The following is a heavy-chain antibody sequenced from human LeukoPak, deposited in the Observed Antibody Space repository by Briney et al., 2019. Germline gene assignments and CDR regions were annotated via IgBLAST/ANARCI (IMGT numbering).Heavy chain of an antibody. V-gene: IGHV3-30-3*01. J-gene: IGHJ4*02. CDR2: ISYDGSNK. Sequence: PGGSLRLSCAASGLTFSSYAMHWVRQAPGKRLEWVAVISYDGSNKYYADSVKGRFTISRDNSKNTLYLQMNSLRAEDTAVYYCARGPVVVVAAQYFDYWGQGTLVTVSS. CDR3: ARGPVVVVAAQYFDY. CDR1: GLTFSSYA. D-gene: IGHD2-15*01.